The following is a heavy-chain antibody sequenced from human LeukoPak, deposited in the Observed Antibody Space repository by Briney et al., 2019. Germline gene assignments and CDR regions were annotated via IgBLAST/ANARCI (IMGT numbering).Heavy chain of an antibody. CDR1: GYTFTGYY. J-gene: IGHJ6*03. Sequence: GASVKVSCKASGYTFTGYYMHWVRQAPGQGLEWMGWINPNSGGTNYAQKFQGRVTMTGDTSISTAYMELSRLRSDDTAVYYCASERTPHRWYYYYMDVWGKGTTVTVSS. V-gene: IGHV1-2*02. D-gene: IGHD4-23*01. CDR2: INPNSGGT. CDR3: ASERTPHRWYYYYMDV.